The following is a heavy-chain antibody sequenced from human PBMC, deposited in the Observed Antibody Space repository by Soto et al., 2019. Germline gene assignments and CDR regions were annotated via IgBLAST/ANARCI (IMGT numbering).Heavy chain of an antibody. J-gene: IGHJ4*02. CDR1: GLTFSNVW. V-gene: IGHV3-15*01. CDR3: AITAMINRDSSTSFDY. Sequence: PGGSLRLSCAASGLTFSNVWMTWVRQAPGKGLEWVGHIKSKSDGETADVAAPVKARFTISRDDSKNTVFLEMNSLKSEDTALYYCAITAMINRDSSTSFDYWGRGTQVTVSS. D-gene: IGHD5-18*01. CDR2: IKSKSDGETA.